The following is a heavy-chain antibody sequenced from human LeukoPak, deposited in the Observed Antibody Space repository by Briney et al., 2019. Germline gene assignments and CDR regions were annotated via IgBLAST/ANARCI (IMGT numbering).Heavy chain of an antibody. D-gene: IGHD3-10*01. V-gene: IGHV3-7*05. CDR3: ARGTSIVRGIIDY. CDR1: GFTFSSYW. Sequence: GGSLRLSCAASGFTFSSYWMSWVRQAPGKGLEWVANIKQDGSEKYYVDSVKGRFTISRDNAKNSLYLQMNRLRSDDTAVYYCARGTSIVRGIIDYWGQGTLVTVSS. J-gene: IGHJ4*02. CDR2: IKQDGSEK.